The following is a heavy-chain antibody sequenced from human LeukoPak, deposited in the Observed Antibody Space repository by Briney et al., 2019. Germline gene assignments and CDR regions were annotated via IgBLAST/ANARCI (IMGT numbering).Heavy chain of an antibody. CDR1: GYAFTGYY. J-gene: IGHJ4*02. CDR3: RRGNAGYSYRQTDY. V-gene: IGHV1-2*06. Sequence: ASVKVSCKASGYAFTGYYMHWLRQAPGQGLEWMGRINPNSGGTNYAQKLQGRVTMTTDTSTSTAYMELRSLRSDDTAVYYCRRGNAGYSYRQTDYWGQGTLVTVSS. CDR2: INPNSGGT. D-gene: IGHD5-18*01.